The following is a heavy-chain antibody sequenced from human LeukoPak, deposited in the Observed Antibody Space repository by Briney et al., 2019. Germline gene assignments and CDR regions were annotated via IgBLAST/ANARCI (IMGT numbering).Heavy chain of an antibody. Sequence: GESLKISCKGSGYSFTSYWIGWVRQMPGKGLEWMGIIYPGDSDTRYSPSFQGQVTISADKSISTAYLQWSSLKASDTAMYYCARMYYYDSSGYPENWFDPWGQGTLVTVSP. J-gene: IGHJ5*02. CDR2: IYPGDSDT. D-gene: IGHD3-22*01. V-gene: IGHV5-51*01. CDR1: GYSFTSYW. CDR3: ARMYYYDSSGYPENWFDP.